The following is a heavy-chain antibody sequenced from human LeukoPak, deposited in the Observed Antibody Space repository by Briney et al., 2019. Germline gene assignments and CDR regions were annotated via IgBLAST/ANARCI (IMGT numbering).Heavy chain of an antibody. Sequence: ASVKVSCRVSGYTLPELSMQGVPQAPGKGCVWRGGFDTEDGETIYTQKFQGRVTMTEDTSTDTAYMELSSLRTEDTAVYYCATDLGNGATTPYYWGQGTLVTVSS. V-gene: IGHV1-24*01. J-gene: IGHJ4*02. CDR2: FDTEDGET. CDR1: GYTLPELS. D-gene: IGHD1-26*01. CDR3: ATDLGNGATTPYY.